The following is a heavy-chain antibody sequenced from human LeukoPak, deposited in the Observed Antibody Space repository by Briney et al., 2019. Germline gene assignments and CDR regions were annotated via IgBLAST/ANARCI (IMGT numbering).Heavy chain of an antibody. D-gene: IGHD3-9*01. CDR2: IIPIFGTA. Sequence: GASVKVSCKASGGTFSSYAISWVRQAPGQGLEWMGGIIPIFGTANYAQKFQGRVTITADESTSTAYMELSSLRSEDTAVYYCALQMGRLRYFDWLLPFDYWGQGTLVTVSS. CDR1: GGTFSSYA. CDR3: ALQMGRLRYFDWLLPFDY. V-gene: IGHV1-69*13. J-gene: IGHJ4*02.